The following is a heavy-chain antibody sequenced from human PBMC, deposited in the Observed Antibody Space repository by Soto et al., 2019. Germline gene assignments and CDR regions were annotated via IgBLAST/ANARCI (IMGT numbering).Heavy chain of an antibody. J-gene: IGHJ4*02. D-gene: IGHD3-3*01. CDR1: GGSFSGYY. V-gene: IGHV4-34*01. CDR3: ARGYPSRTIFGVVSKSPFDY. Sequence: PSETLSLTCAVYGGSFSGYYWSWIRHPPAKGLEGNGEINHSGSTNYNPALTSRVTISVDTSKNQFSLKLSSVTAADTAVYYCARGYPSRTIFGVVSKSPFDYWGQGTLGTVSS. CDR2: INHSGST.